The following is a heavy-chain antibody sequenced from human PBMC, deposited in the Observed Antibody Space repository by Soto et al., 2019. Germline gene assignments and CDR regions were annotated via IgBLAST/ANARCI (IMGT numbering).Heavy chain of an antibody. J-gene: IGHJ6*02. CDR3: ARVCYYDSSGYCYYGMDV. V-gene: IGHV1-2*02. D-gene: IGHD3-22*01. Sequence: ASVKVSCKASGYTFTGYYMHWVRQAPGQGLEWMGWINPNSGGTNYAQKFQGRVTMTRDTSISTAYMELSRLRSDDTAVYYCARVCYYDSSGYCYYGMDVWGQGTTVTVSS. CDR2: INPNSGGT. CDR1: GYTFTGYY.